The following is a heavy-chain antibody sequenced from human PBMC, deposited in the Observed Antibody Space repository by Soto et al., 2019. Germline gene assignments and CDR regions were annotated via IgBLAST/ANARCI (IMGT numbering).Heavy chain of an antibody. CDR2: MNPNNGNA. CDR1: GYTFTSYD. D-gene: IGHD1-20*01. J-gene: IGHJ4*02. V-gene: IGHV1-8*01. Sequence: QVQLVQSGAEVKKPGASVKVSCKASGYTFTSYDINWVRQATGQGLEWMGWMNPNNGNAGYAQKFQGRITMTRNTSINTAYMELSSLRFDDTTVYYCASINYWGQGTLVTVSS. CDR3: ASINY.